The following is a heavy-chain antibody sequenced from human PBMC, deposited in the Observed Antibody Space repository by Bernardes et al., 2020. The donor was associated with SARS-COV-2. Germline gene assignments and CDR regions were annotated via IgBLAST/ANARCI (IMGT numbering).Heavy chain of an antibody. CDR1: GFTFTSYA. J-gene: IGHJ4*02. Sequence: GGSLRLSCAASGFTFTSYAMAWVRRAPGKGLEWVSTITVSSGSTYYPDSVKGRFRISRDNSKNTVYLQMNSLRDEDTAVYYCAKDRRTNSQTFDYWGQGTLVTVSS. CDR3: AKDRRTNSQTFDY. CDR2: ITVSSGST. D-gene: IGHD1-1*01. V-gene: IGHV3-23*01.